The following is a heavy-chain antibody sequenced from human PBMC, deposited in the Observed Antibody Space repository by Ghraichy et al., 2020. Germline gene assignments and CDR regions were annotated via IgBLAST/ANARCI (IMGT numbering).Heavy chain of an antibody. J-gene: IGHJ5*02. D-gene: IGHD7-27*01. V-gene: IGHV4-59*01. Sequence: SETLFTCTVSGGSISSYYWSWIRQPPGKGLEWIGYIYYSGSTNYNPSLKSRVTISVDTSKNQFSLKLSSVTAADTAVYYCARGTGDGWFDPWGQGTLVTVSS. CDR2: IYYSGST. CDR1: GGSISSYY. CDR3: ARGTGDGWFDP.